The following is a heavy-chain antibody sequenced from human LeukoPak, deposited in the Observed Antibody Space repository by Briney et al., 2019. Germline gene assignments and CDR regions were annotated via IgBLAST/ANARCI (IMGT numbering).Heavy chain of an antibody. CDR1: GGSISSGGYY. Sequence: PSETLSLTCTVSGGSISSGGYYWSWIRQPPGKGLEWIGYIYHSGSTYYNPSLKSRVTISVDRSKNQFSLKLSSVTAADTAVYYCARVPTGGSPNFDYWGQGTLVTVSS. CDR3: ARVPTGGSPNFDY. J-gene: IGHJ4*02. CDR2: IYHSGST. D-gene: IGHD1-14*01. V-gene: IGHV4-30-2*01.